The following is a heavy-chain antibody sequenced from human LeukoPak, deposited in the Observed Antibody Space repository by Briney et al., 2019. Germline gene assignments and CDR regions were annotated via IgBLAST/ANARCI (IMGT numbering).Heavy chain of an antibody. CDR1: GFTFSSYG. CDR3: ARDGDIVVVPAAITGGRYFQH. Sequence: GGSLRLSCAASGFTFSSYGMHWVRQDPGKGLEWVAFIRYDGSNKYYADSVKGRFTISRDNSKNTLYLQMNSLRAEDTAVYYCARDGDIVVVPAAITGGRYFQHWGQGTLVTVSS. CDR2: IRYDGSNK. V-gene: IGHV3-30*02. D-gene: IGHD2-2*02. J-gene: IGHJ1*01.